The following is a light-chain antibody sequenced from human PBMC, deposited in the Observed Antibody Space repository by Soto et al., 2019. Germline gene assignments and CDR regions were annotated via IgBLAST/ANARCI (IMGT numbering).Light chain of an antibody. J-gene: IGKJ1*01. CDR1: QSISSY. Sequence: DIQMTQSPSSLSPSLGDRVTITCRASQSISSYLNWYQQKPGKAPKLLIYDASTLQSGVPSRFSGSGSGTDFTLTISSLQPEDVATYYCQKYNSAPHTFGQGTKVDI. CDR2: DAS. V-gene: IGKV1-27*01. CDR3: QKYNSAPHT.